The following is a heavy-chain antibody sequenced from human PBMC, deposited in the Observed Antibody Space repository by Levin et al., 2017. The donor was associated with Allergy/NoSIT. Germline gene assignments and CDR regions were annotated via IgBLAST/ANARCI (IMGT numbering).Heavy chain of an antibody. CDR2: VDAGSATT. CDR1: GYTFTDYA. Sequence: GESLKISCKASGYTFTDYALHWVRQAPGQRLEWMGWVDAGSATTKYSQKFQGRVTITRDTAATTAYVELSSRRSEDTAIYYCAKDHRSSSGWPYFDSWGQGTLVTVSS. V-gene: IGHV1-3*01. D-gene: IGHD6-19*01. CDR3: AKDHRSSSGWPYFDS. J-gene: IGHJ4*02.